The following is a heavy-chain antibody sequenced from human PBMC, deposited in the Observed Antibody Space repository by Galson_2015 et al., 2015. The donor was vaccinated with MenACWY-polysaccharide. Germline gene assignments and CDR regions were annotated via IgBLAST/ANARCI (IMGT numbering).Heavy chain of an antibody. CDR1: GFTFSSYS. J-gene: IGHJ3*02. V-gene: IGHV3-21*01. CDR2: ISSSSSSYI. Sequence: SLRLSCAASGFTFSSYSMNWVRQAPGKGLEWVSSISSSSSSYIYYADSVKGRFTISRDNAKNSLYLQMNSLRAEDTAVYYCATRDGDNWSYVSAFDIWGQGTMVTVSS. CDR3: ATRDGDNWSYVSAFDI. D-gene: IGHD1-7*01.